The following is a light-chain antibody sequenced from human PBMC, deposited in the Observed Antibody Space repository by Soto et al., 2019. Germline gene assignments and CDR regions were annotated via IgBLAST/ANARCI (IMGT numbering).Light chain of an antibody. CDR1: QSVSSK. CDR3: QQYLNWPPIT. Sequence: EIVMTQSPATLSVSPGERATLSCRASQSVSSKLAWYQQKPGQAPRLLIYGASTRATGTPARFSGSGSGTEFTLTISSLQSEDFAVYYCQQYLNWPPITFGQGTRLEIK. CDR2: GAS. J-gene: IGKJ5*01. V-gene: IGKV3-15*01.